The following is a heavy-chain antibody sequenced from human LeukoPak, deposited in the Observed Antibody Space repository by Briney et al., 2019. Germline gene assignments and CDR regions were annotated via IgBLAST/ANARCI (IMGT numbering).Heavy chain of an antibody. CDR3: ARGPGETYYDFWSGTYYFDY. Sequence: SETLSLTCAASGGSFSGYYWSWIRQPPGKGLEWIGEINHSGSTNYNPSLKSRVTISVDTSKNQFSLKLSSVTAADTAVYYCARGPGETYYDFWSGTYYFDYWGQGTLVTVSS. CDR1: GGSFSGYY. D-gene: IGHD3-3*01. J-gene: IGHJ4*02. V-gene: IGHV4-34*01. CDR2: INHSGST.